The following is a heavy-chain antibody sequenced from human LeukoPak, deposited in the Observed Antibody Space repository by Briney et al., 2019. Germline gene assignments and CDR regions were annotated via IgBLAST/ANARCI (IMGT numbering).Heavy chain of an antibody. CDR3: ARDRDGYNGGDY. CDR2: ISAFSGNT. Sequence: ASVKVSCKASGGTFSTYVISWVRQAPGQGLEWMGWISAFSGNTNDAQKFQGRVTMTTDTSTSTAYMELRSLRSDDTAVYYCARDRDGYNGGDYWGQGTLVTVSS. CDR1: GGTFSTYV. V-gene: IGHV1-18*01. J-gene: IGHJ4*02. D-gene: IGHD5-24*01.